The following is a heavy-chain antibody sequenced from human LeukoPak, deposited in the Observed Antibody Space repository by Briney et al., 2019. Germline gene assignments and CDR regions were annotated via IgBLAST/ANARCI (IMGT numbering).Heavy chain of an antibody. Sequence: PGGSLRLSCAASGFTFSSYSMNWVRQAPGKGLEWVSYISSSGSTIYYADSVKGRFTISRDNAKNSLYLQMNSLRAEDTALYYCAKDVDSGYESYFDYWGQGTLVTVSS. CDR1: GFTFSSYS. CDR2: ISSSGSTI. CDR3: AKDVDSGYESYFDY. D-gene: IGHD5-12*01. V-gene: IGHV3-48*04. J-gene: IGHJ4*02.